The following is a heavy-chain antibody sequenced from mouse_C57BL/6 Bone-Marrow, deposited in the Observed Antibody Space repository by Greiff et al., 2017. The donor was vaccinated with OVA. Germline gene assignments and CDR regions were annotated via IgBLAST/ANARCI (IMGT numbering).Heavy chain of an antibody. Sequence: EVQLKESGTVLVRPGASVKMSCKTSGYTFTSYWMHWVKQRPGQGLEWIGAIYPGNSDTSYNQKFKGKAKLTAVTSASTAYMELSSLTNEDSAVYYCTPITTVVATDYFDYWGQGTTLTVSS. V-gene: IGHV1-5*01. CDR2: IYPGNSDT. D-gene: IGHD1-1*01. J-gene: IGHJ2*01. CDR3: TPITTVVATDYFDY. CDR1: GYTFTSYW.